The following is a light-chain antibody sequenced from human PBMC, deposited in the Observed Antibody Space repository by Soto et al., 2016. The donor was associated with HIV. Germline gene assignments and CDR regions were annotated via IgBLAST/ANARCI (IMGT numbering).Light chain of an antibody. CDR2: QAS. V-gene: IGKV1-5*03. CDR1: DNIYGW. J-gene: IGKJ2*03. Sequence: DIQMTQSPLTLSASLGETITITCRASDNIYGWLAWYQHIPGRAPKVIIFQASRLAGGVSSRFSGRGSGTEFTLTISSLRPEDVGTYYCHQYQNDFSFGQGTRLEI. CDR3: HQYQNDFS.